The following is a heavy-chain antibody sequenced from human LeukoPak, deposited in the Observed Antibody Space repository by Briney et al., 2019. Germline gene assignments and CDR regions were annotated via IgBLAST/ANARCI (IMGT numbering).Heavy chain of an antibody. CDR3: AREAAAVAGTGDY. CDR2: IYYSGST. J-gene: IGHJ4*02. CDR1: GGSISSYY. V-gene: IGHV4-59*04. D-gene: IGHD6-19*01. Sequence: SETLSLTCTVSGGSISSYYWSWIRQPPGKGLEWIGYIYYSGSTYYNPSLKSRVTISVATSKNQFSLKLSSVTAADTAVYYCAREAAAVAGTGDYWGQGTLVTVSS.